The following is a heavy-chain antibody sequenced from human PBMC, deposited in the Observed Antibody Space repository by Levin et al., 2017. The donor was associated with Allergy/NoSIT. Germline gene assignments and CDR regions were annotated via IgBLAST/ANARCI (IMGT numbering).Heavy chain of an antibody. CDR1: GYTFTSYY. D-gene: IGHD3-10*01. V-gene: IGHV1-46*01. CDR3: ARALLRRSMVRGVPYYYYGMDV. CDR2: INPSGGST. Sequence: ASVKVSCKASGYTFTSYYMHWVRQAPGQGLEWMGIINPSGGSTSYAQKFQGRVTMTRDTSTSTVYMELSSLRSEDTAVYYCARALLRRSMVRGVPYYYYGMDVWGQGTTVTVSS. J-gene: IGHJ6*02.